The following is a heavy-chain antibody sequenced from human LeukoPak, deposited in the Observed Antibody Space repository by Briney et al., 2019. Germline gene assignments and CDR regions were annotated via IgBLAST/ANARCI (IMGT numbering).Heavy chain of an antibody. CDR3: AKGGPPTGASPRPWDFNY. CDR2: ISYEGSNE. CDR1: RVTFSTYG. J-gene: IGHJ4*01. D-gene: IGHD1-26*01. Sequence: GGSLRLSCAACRVTFSTYGMLWVRQAPGKGREGGAVISYEGSNESYADSVKGRFTISRDNSKNTLYLQMNGLRDEDTAVYYCAKGGPPTGASPRPWDFNYWGXGALVTVSS. V-gene: IGHV3-30*18.